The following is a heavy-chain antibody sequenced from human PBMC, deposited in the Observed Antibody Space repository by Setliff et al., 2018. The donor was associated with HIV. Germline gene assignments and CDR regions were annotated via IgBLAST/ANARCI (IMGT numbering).Heavy chain of an antibody. D-gene: IGHD3-22*01. CDR1: GYTFTGYA. CDR3: ASRYYDSSGYYPLSLQH. V-gene: IGHV1-3*01. Sequence: ASVKVSCKASGYTFTGYAMHWVRQAPGQRLEWMGWINAGNGNTKYSQKFQGGVTITRDTSASTAYMELSSLRSEDTAVYYCASRYYDSSGYYPLSLQHWGQGTLVTVSS. CDR2: INAGNGNT. J-gene: IGHJ1*01.